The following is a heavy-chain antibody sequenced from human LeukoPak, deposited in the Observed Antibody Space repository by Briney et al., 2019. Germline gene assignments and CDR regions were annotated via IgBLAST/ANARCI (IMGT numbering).Heavy chain of an antibody. CDR3: AKAPTASGNYQYFDY. V-gene: IGHV3-66*01. D-gene: IGHD1-26*01. CDR2: IYSGGST. CDR1: GFTVSSNY. Sequence: GGSLRLSCAASGFTVSSNYMSWVRQAPGKGLEWVSVIYSGGSTYYADSVKGRFTISRDNSQNTLYLQMNSLRAEDTAVYYCAKAPTASGNYQYFDYWGQGTLVTVSS. J-gene: IGHJ4*02.